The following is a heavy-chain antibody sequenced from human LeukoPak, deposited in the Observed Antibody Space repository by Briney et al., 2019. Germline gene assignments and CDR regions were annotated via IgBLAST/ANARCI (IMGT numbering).Heavy chain of an antibody. Sequence: PSQTLSLTCTVSGGSISSGGYYWTWIRQHPGKGLEWIGYIYYSGSTYYNPSPKSRVTISVDTSKNQFSLRLSSVTAADTAIYYCARGYGGQYVDYWGQGILVPVSS. CDR3: ARGYGGQYVDY. CDR1: GGSISSGGYY. D-gene: IGHD2-15*01. J-gene: IGHJ4*02. CDR2: IYYSGST. V-gene: IGHV4-31*03.